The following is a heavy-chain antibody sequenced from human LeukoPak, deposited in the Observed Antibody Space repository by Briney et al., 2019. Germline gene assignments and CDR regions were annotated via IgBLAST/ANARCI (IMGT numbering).Heavy chain of an antibody. D-gene: IGHD6-19*01. CDR2: ISNSGDYI. Sequence: GGSLRLSCTVSGFTFSSFTMNWVRQGPGKGLEWVASISNSGDYISYADSLKGRFTISRDNAKNSLFLQMSSLRAEDTAVYYCAKGDIAVAGTAFDYWGQGTLVTVSS. CDR1: GFTFSSFT. CDR3: AKGDIAVAGTAFDY. J-gene: IGHJ4*02. V-gene: IGHV3-21*01.